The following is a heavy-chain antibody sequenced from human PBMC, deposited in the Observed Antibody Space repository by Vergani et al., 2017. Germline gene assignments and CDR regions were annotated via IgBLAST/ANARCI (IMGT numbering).Heavy chain of an antibody. CDR3: ARPYCSGGSCYRIKAYGMDV. CDR2: IIPIFGTA. Sequence: QVQLVQSGAEVKKPGSSVKVSCKASVGTFSSYAISWVRQAPGQGLEWMGGIIPIFGTANYAQKFQGRVTITADESTSTAYMELSSLRSEDTAVYYCARPYCSGGSCYRIKAYGMDVWGQGTTVTVSS. J-gene: IGHJ6*02. D-gene: IGHD2-15*01. V-gene: IGHV1-69*01. CDR1: VGTFSSYA.